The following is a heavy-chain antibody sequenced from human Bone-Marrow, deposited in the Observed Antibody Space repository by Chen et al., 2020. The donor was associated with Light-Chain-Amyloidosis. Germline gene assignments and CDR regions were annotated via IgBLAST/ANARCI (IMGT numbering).Heavy chain of an antibody. CDR2: ISGSGVTT. Sequence: EGQLLESGGGLGQPGGSLRVPCAASGFSFAKLTMNWVRQAPGRGPEWVSAISGSGVTTYYSDSVKGRFTISRDNLNNTVFLQMDSLRAEDTAIYYCAKSQGSTWSYYYYAMDVWGQGTTVTVSS. CDR3: AKSQGSTWSYYYYAMDV. J-gene: IGHJ6*02. V-gene: IGHV3-23*01. D-gene: IGHD6-13*01. CDR1: GFSFAKLT.